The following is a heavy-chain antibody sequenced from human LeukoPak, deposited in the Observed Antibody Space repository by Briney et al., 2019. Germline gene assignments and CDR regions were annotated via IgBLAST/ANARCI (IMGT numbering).Heavy chain of an antibody. CDR1: GFTFSSYA. D-gene: IGHD3-10*01. CDR2: ISGGGDST. V-gene: IGHV3-23*01. J-gene: IGHJ1*01. CDR3: AKDRGYYGSGSYKEYFRH. Sequence: GGSLRLSCAASGFTFSSYAMSWVRQAPGKGLEWVSTISGGGDSTFYADSVTGRFTISRDNSKHTQYLQMNSLRAEDTAVYYCAKDRGYYGSGSYKEYFRHWGQGTLVTVSS.